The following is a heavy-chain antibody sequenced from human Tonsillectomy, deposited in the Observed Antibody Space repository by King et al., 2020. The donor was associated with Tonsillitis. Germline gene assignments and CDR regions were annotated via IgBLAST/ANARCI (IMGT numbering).Heavy chain of an antibody. CDR3: ARGYYDGSGYYLGDY. J-gene: IGHJ4*02. CDR2: IWYDGSNK. D-gene: IGHD3-22*01. Sequence: QLVQSGGGVVQPGRSLRLSCAASGFTFSSYGMHWGRQAPGKGLEWVAVIWYDGSNKYYADSVKGRFTISRDNSKNTLYLQMNSLRAEDTAVYYCARGYYDGSGYYLGDYWGQGTLVTVSS. V-gene: IGHV3-33*08. CDR1: GFTFSSYG.